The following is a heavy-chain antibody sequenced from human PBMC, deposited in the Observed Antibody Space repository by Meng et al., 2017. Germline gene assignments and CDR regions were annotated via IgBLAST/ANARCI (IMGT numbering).Heavy chain of an antibody. CDR2: IYYSGST. D-gene: IGHD4-17*01. J-gene: IGHJ3*02. Sequence: QLQVPEPGPGLVKPSTPPFRTCTVSGGSISSGGYYWSWIRQHPGKGLEWIGYIYYSGSTYYNPSLKSLVTISVDTSKNQFSLKLSSVTAADTAVYYCARTVTSLVLDIWGQGTMVTVSS. CDR1: GGSISSGGYY. V-gene: IGHV4-31*01. CDR3: ARTVTSLVLDI.